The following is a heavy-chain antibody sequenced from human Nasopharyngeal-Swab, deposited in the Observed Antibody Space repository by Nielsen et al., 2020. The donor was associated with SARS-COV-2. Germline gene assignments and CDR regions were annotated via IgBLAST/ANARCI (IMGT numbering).Heavy chain of an antibody. D-gene: IGHD3-10*01. CDR2: MTGSGAMI. CDR1: GFSFGNSV. J-gene: IGHJ3*02. Sequence: GVLKISCIASGFSFGNSVMNWVRQAPGKGPEWVSLMTGSGAMIYYAASVKGRFTISRDNSKNTLYLQMNSLRVEDSAVYYCAKDLSGNGDLDIWGQGTTVVVSS. CDR3: AKDLSGNGDLDI. V-gene: IGHV3-23*01.